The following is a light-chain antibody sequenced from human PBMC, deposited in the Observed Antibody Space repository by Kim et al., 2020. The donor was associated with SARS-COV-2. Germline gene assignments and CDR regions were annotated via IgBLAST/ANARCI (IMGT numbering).Light chain of an antibody. CDR3: AAWDDSLNGVV. V-gene: IGLV1-44*01. J-gene: IGLJ2*01. CDR1: SSNIGSDT. Sequence: GQRGTISWSRSSSNIGSDTVNWYQQLQGTAPKLLIYSNNQRPAGVPARFSGSKSGTSASLAISGNQSEDEADYYCAAWDDSLNGVVFGGGAQRTVL. CDR2: SNN.